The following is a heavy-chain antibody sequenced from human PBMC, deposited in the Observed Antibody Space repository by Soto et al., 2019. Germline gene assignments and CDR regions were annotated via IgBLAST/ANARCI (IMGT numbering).Heavy chain of an antibody. CDR2: ISTYNGNT. Sequence: QVQLVQSVAEVKKPGASVKVSCKASGYTFTSYGISGVRQAPGQGLEWMGWISTYNGNTNYAQKLQGRVTMTTDTSTSTAYRELRSLRSDDTAVYYCARAWGVLRLLEWLLYCDYWGQGTLVTVAS. CDR1: GYTFTSYG. CDR3: ARAWGVLRLLEWLLYCDY. V-gene: IGHV1-18*01. D-gene: IGHD3-3*01. J-gene: IGHJ4*02.